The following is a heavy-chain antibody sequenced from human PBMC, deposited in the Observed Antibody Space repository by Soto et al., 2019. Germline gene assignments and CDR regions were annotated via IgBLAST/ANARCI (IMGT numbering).Heavy chain of an antibody. CDR1: GFTFSSYE. Sequence: VGSLRLSCAASGFTFSSYEMNWVRQAPGKGLEWVSYISSSGSTIYYADSVKGRFTISRDNAKNSLYLQMNSLRAEDTAVYYCARDLSGYDIYYYGMDVWGQGTTVTVSS. D-gene: IGHD5-12*01. CDR2: ISSSGSTI. J-gene: IGHJ6*02. CDR3: ARDLSGYDIYYYGMDV. V-gene: IGHV3-48*03.